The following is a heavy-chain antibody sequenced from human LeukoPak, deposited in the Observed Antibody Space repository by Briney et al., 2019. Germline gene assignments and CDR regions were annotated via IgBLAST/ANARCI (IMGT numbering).Heavy chain of an antibody. CDR3: ARGSITMVRREFDY. CDR1: GGSISSSSYY. CDR2: IYYSGST. Sequence: PSETLSLTCTVSGGSISSSSYYWGWIRQPPGKGLEWIGSIYYSGSTYYNPSLKSRVTISVDTSKNQFSLKLSSVTAADTAVYYCARGSITMVRREFDYWGQGTLVTVSS. J-gene: IGHJ4*02. D-gene: IGHD3-10*01. V-gene: IGHV4-39*07.